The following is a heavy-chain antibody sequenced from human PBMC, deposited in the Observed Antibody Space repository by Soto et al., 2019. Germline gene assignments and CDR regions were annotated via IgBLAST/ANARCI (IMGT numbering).Heavy chain of an antibody. Sequence: PGECLKSSWKGSGYSFTSYWIGCVRQMPGKGLEWMGIIYPGDSDTRYSPSFQGQATISADKSISTAYLQWSSLKASDTAMYYCARHVHSGWSVDMDVWGQGTTVPVSS. CDR1: GYSFTSYW. D-gene: IGHD6-19*01. J-gene: IGHJ6*02. V-gene: IGHV5-51*01. CDR2: IYPGDSDT. CDR3: ARHVHSGWSVDMDV.